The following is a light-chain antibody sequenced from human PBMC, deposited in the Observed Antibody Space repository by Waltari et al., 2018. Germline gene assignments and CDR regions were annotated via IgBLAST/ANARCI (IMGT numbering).Light chain of an antibody. CDR2: WAS. CDR3: QQYYAIPRT. J-gene: IGKJ1*01. CDR1: QSVLYSSNNKNY. V-gene: IGKV4-1*01. Sequence: DIVMTQSPVSLAVSLGERATINCKSSQSVLYSSNNKNYLAWYQQRPGQPPKLLIYWASTRESGVPDRFSGSGSGTDFTLTISSLLAEDVAVYYCQQYYAIPRTFGQGTKVEIK.